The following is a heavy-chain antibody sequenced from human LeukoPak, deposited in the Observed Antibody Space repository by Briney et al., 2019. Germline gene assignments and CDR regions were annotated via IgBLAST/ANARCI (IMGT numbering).Heavy chain of an antibody. CDR1: GGSFSGYY. CDR2: TSHSGST. J-gene: IGHJ3*02. Sequence: SEILSLTCAVYGGSFSGYYWSWIRQPPGKGLEWIGETSHSGSTSYNPSLESRVTISVDTSKKQFSLKLSSVTAADTAMYFCARMYCSTTSCSYGFDIWAQRTMVTVSS. V-gene: IGHV4-34*01. D-gene: IGHD2-2*01. CDR3: ARMYCSTTSCSYGFDI.